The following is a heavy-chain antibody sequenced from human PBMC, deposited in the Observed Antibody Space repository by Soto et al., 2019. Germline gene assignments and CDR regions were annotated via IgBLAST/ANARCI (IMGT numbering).Heavy chain of an antibody. CDR1: GYTFTSYA. V-gene: IGHV1-3*01. CDR2: INAGNGNT. Sequence: ASVKVSCKASGYTFTSYAIHWVRQAPGQRLEWMGWINAGNGNTKYSQKFQGRVIITRDTSAGTAYMGLRSLRSEDTAVYYCATPIVAFYWGQGTLVTV. D-gene: IGHD5-12*01. CDR3: ATPIVAFY. J-gene: IGHJ4*02.